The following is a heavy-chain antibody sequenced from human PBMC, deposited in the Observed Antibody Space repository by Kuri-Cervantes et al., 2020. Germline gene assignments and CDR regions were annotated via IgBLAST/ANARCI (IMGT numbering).Heavy chain of an antibody. V-gene: IGHV3-21*04. D-gene: IGHD6-13*01. CDR1: GFTFSSYS. J-gene: IGHJ4*02. CDR3: ARAFRIAAAGTPSY. Sequence: GGSLRLSCAASGFTFSSYSMNWVRQAPGKGLEWVSSISSSSSYIYYADSVKGRFTISRDNAKNSLYLQMNSLRSEDTAVYYCARAFRIAAAGTPSYWGQGTLVTVSS. CDR2: ISSSSSYI.